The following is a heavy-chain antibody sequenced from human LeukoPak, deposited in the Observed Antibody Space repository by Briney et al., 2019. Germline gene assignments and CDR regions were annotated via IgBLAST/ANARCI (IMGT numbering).Heavy chain of an antibody. V-gene: IGHV3-43*02. CDR1: GFTFDDYT. CDR2: ISGDGGST. J-gene: IGHJ4*02. Sequence: GGSLRLSCAASGFTFDDYTMHWVRQAPGKGLERVSLISGDGGSTYYADSVKGRFTISRDNSKNSLYLQMNSLRTEDTALYYCAKSRSSGYYFDYWGQGTLVTVSS. CDR3: AKSRSSGYYFDY. D-gene: IGHD5-12*01.